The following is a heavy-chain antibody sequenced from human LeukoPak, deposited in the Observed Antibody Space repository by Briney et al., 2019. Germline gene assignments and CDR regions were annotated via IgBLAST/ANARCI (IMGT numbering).Heavy chain of an antibody. D-gene: IGHD1-7*01. Sequence: SETLSLTCTVSGGSISSYYWSWIRQPRGKGLEWIGYIYYSGSTNYNPSLKSRVTISVDTSKNQFSLKLSSVTAADTAVYYCARDNWNYGSSMDVWGQGTTVTVSS. J-gene: IGHJ6*02. CDR3: ARDNWNYGSSMDV. CDR1: GGSISSYY. CDR2: IYYSGST. V-gene: IGHV4-59*01.